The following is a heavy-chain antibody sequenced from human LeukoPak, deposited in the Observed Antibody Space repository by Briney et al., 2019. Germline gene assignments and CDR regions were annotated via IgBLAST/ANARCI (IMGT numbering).Heavy chain of an antibody. CDR3: AKGHIVVVVAATPFDY. V-gene: IGHV3-23*01. J-gene: IGHJ4*02. CDR1: GFTFSSYS. D-gene: IGHD2-15*01. CDR2: ISGSGGST. Sequence: GGSLRLSCAASGFTFSSYSMNWVRQAPGKGLEWVSAISGSGGSTYYADSVKGRFTISRDNSKNTLYLQMNSLRAEDTAVYYCAKGHIVVVVAATPFDYWGQGTLVTVSS.